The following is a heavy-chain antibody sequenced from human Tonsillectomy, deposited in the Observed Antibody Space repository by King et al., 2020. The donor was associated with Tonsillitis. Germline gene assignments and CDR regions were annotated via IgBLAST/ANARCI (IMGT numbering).Heavy chain of an antibody. CDR2: IDWDDDK. D-gene: IGHD2-2*01. CDR1: GFSLNTHAMC. V-gene: IGHV2-70*15. CDR3: ARSSRDFFYQDGMDV. Sequence: ITLKESGPALVKPAQTLTLTCTFSGFSLNTHAMCVTWIRQPPGKALEWLARIDWDDDKYYRASLKTRLTISKDTSKNQVVPTMTNMDPVDTATYYCARSSRDFFYQDGMDVWGQGTTVTVSS. J-gene: IGHJ6*02.